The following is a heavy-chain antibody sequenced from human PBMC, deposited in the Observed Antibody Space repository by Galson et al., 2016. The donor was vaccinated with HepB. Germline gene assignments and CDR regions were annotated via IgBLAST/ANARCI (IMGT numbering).Heavy chain of an antibody. CDR1: GYSFINHG. CDR3: AKGIVSFDP. CDR2: ISAYNGNT. D-gene: IGHD2-15*01. V-gene: IGHV1-18*01. Sequence: SVKVSCKASGYSFINHGISWVRQAPGQGLEWVGWISAYNGNTKYTQKVQGRITLTTDTSTTTAYMELRSLRYDDTAVYYCAKGIVSFDPWGQGTLVTVTS. J-gene: IGHJ5*02.